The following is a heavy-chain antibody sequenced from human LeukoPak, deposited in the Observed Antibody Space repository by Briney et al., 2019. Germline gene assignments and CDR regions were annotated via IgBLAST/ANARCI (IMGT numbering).Heavy chain of an antibody. CDR3: ARVVSSSPSSHWFDL. CDR2: ISAYNGNT. CDR1: GYTFTSYG. D-gene: IGHD6-6*01. Sequence: ASVKVSCKASGYTFTSYGISWVRQAPGQGLEWVGWISAYNGNTNYAQKLQGRVTMTTDTSTSTAYMELRSLRSDDTAVYYCARVVSSSPSSHWFDLWSQGTLVTVSS. J-gene: IGHJ5*02. V-gene: IGHV1-18*01.